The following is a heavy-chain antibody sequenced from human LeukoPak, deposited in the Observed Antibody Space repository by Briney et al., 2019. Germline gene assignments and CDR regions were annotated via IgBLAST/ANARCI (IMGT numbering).Heavy chain of an antibody. CDR3: ARDYDFWSGSEEDYYYGMDV. Sequence: PGGSLRLSCEASGFTFSDYSMNWVRQAPGEGLEWLSYITSTSDTIYYADSVEGRFTSSRDNAKNSVYLQMNSLRAEDTAVYYCARDYDFWSGSEEDYYYGMDVWGQGTTVTVSS. J-gene: IGHJ6*02. CDR1: GFTFSDYS. CDR2: ITSTSDTI. V-gene: IGHV3-48*01. D-gene: IGHD3-3*01.